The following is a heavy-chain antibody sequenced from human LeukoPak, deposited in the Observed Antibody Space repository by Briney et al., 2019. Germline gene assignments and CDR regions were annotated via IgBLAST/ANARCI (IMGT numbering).Heavy chain of an antibody. J-gene: IGHJ4*02. D-gene: IGHD2-2*01. CDR3: ARDLGPYIVVVPAAPFGY. Sequence: GGSLRLSSAASGFTFSSYSMNWVRQAPGKGLEWGSSISSSSSYIYYADSVKGRFTISRDNAKNSLYLQMNSLRAEDTAVYYCARDLGPYIVVVPAAPFGYWGQGTLVTVSS. CDR2: ISSSSSYI. CDR1: GFTFSSYS. V-gene: IGHV3-21*01.